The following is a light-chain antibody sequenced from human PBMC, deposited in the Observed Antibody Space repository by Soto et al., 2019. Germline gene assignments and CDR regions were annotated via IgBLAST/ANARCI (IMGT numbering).Light chain of an antibody. CDR1: QSVSSL. Sequence: EIVLTQSPVTLSLSAGERAALSCRASQSVSSLLAWYQQKPGQAPRLLIYDASNRATGIPARFSGNGSGTDFTHTISRLEPEDSAVYYCHQRSYWPPSFGPGTTVEIK. J-gene: IGKJ3*01. CDR2: DAS. V-gene: IGKV3-11*01. CDR3: HQRSYWPPS.